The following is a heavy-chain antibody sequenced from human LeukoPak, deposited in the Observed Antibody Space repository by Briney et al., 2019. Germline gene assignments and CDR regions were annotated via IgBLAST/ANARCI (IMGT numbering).Heavy chain of an antibody. CDR3: ARMRARCSSSSCYRLDP. CDR2: IYTSGST. CDR1: GGSISSGSYY. Sequence: PSQTQSLTCTVSGGSISSGSYYWSWIRQPAGKGLEWIGRIYTSGSTNYNPSLKSRVTISVDTSKNQFSLKLSSVTAVDTAVYYCARMRARCSSSSCYRLDPWGQGTLVTVSS. J-gene: IGHJ5*02. D-gene: IGHD2-2*02. V-gene: IGHV4-61*02.